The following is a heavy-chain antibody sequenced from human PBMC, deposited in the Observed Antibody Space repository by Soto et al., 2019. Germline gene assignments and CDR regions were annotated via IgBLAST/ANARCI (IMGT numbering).Heavy chain of an antibody. CDR2: ISGSGDKT. CDR1: GFTFKYYA. CDR3: ARESKWYAGQYFQD. Sequence: EVQLLQSGGGLAQPGTSLRLSCAASGFTFKYYAMTWVRQAPGKGLEWVSTISGSGDKTDYADSVKGRFRVSRDNSKDTLYLQMESLRADDTALYYCARESKWYAGQYFQDWGQGTLVIVSS. D-gene: IGHD2-8*01. V-gene: IGHV3-23*01. J-gene: IGHJ1*01.